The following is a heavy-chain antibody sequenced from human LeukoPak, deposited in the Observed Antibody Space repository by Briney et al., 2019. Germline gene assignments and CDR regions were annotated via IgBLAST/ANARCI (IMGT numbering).Heavy chain of an antibody. Sequence: GASVKVSCKASGYTFTSYGISWVRQGPGQGLEWMGRIIPILGIANYAQKFQGRVTITADKSTSTAYMELSSPRSEDTAVYYCATAGALLGSTCGRWLQSAGFDYWGQGTLVTVSS. CDR1: GYTFTSYG. D-gene: IGHD5-24*01. V-gene: IGHV1-69*04. J-gene: IGHJ4*02. CDR2: IIPILGIA. CDR3: ATAGALLGSTCGRWLQSAGFDY.